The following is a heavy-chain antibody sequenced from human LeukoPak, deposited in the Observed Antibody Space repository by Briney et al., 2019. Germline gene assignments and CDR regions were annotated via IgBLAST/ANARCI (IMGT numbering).Heavy chain of an antibody. CDR1: GFTFSSYA. J-gene: IGHJ4*02. CDR2: IWYDGSNK. Sequence: GGSLRLSCAASGFTFSSYAMHWVRQAPGKGLEWVAVIWYDGSNKYYADSVKGRFTISRDNSKNTLYLQMNSLRAEDTAVYYCARTVGYSSSWYTPAYYFDYWGQGTLVTVSS. CDR3: ARTVGYSSSWYTPAYYFDY. V-gene: IGHV3-33*08. D-gene: IGHD6-13*01.